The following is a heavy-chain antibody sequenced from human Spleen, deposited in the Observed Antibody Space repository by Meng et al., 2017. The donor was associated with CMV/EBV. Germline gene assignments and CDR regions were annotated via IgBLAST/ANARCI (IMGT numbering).Heavy chain of an antibody. CDR2: IGVSVGST. V-gene: IGHV3-23*01. CDR1: GFTFRSYA. D-gene: IGHD3-3*01. Sequence: GESLKISCAASGFTFRSYAMNWVRQAPGKGLEWVSTIGVSVGSTYYADSVKGRFTISRDDSKKTLYLQLNSLRAEDTAIYYCAKDGSGLSYYNFWSGYLGYWGQGTLVTVSS. CDR3: AKDGSGLSYYNFWSGYLGY. J-gene: IGHJ4*02.